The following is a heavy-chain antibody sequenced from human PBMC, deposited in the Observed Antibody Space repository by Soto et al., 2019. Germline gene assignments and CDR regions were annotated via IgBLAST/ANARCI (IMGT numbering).Heavy chain of an antibody. CDR1: GFTFSSYA. CDR3: AKDPYDSSGYYLTR. CDR2: ISGSGGST. V-gene: IGHV3-23*01. D-gene: IGHD3-22*01. Sequence: LRLSCAASGFTFSSYAMSWVRQAPGKGLEWVSAISGSGGSTYYADSVKGRFTISRDNSKNTLYLQMNSLRAEDTAVYYCAKDPYDSSGYYLTRWGQGTLVTVSS. J-gene: IGHJ4*02.